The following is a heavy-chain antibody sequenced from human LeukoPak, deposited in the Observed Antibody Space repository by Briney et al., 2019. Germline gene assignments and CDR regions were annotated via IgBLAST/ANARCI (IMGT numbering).Heavy chain of an antibody. CDR2: INQDGSEK. J-gene: IGHJ4*02. V-gene: IGHV3-7*01. Sequence: PGGSLRLSCAASGFTFSSYSMSWVRQAPGKGLEWVANINQDGSEKYYVDSVRGRFTISRDNAKNSLYLQMNSLRAEDTAVYCCTSGSYYKYYFAYWGQGTLVTVSS. CDR1: GFTFSSYS. D-gene: IGHD3-10*01. CDR3: TSGSYYKYYFAY.